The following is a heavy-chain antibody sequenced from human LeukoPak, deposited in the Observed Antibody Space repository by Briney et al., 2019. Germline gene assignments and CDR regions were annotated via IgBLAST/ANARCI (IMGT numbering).Heavy chain of an antibody. CDR2: IKGNGDTT. D-gene: IGHD6-19*01. Sequence: GGSLRLSCAASGFTFSSHAMSWVRQAPGKGLEWVSLIKGNGDTTYNADSVKGRFTISRDNSKNSLYLQINSLRTEDTALYYCAKDIGSGWSFDYWGQGTLVTVSS. CDR1: GFTFSSHA. V-gene: IGHV3-43*02. CDR3: AKDIGSGWSFDY. J-gene: IGHJ4*02.